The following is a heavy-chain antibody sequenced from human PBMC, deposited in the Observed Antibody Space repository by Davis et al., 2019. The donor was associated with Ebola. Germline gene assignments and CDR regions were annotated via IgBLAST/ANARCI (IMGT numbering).Heavy chain of an antibody. J-gene: IGHJ4*02. CDR3: ARVTERRYYFDY. CDR1: GYSFTSYW. CDR2: IYPGDSDT. V-gene: IGHV5-51*01. Sequence: GGSLRLSCKGSGYSFTSYWIGWVRQMPGKGLEWMGIIYPGDSDTRYSPSFQGQVTISADKSISTAYLQWSSLKASDTAMYYCARVTERRYYFDYWGQGTLVTVSS. D-gene: IGHD1-14*01.